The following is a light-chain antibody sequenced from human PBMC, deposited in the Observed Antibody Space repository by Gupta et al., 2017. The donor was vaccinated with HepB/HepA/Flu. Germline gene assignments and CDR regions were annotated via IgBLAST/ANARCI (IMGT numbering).Light chain of an antibody. J-gene: IGKJ1*01. CDR1: QSVSSY. V-gene: IGKV3-11*01. CDR2: DVS. CDR3: QQRFNWPPT. Sequence: EIVLTQSPATLSLSPGERATLSCRASQSVSSYLAWYQQKPGQAPRLLVYDVSNRATGIPARFSGSGSGTDFTLTISSLEPEDFAVYYCQQRFNWPPTFGQGTKVEIK.